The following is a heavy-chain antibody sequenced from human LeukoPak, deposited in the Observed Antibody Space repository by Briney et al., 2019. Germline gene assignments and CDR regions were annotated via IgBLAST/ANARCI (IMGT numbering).Heavy chain of an antibody. CDR1: GFTFSSYS. CDR2: ISSSSSYI. J-gene: IGHJ4*02. CDR3: RGIAAAGTKAVDY. V-gene: IGHV3-21*01. Sequence: GGSLRLSCAASGFTFSSYSMNWVRQAPGKGLEWVSSISSSSSYIYYADSVKGRFTTSRDNAKNSLYLQMNSLRAEDTAVYYCRGIAAAGTKAVDYWGQGTLVTVSS. D-gene: IGHD6-13*01.